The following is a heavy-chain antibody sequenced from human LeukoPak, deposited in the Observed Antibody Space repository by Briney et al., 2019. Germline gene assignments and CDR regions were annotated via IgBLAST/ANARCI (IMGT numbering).Heavy chain of an antibody. D-gene: IGHD3-3*01. CDR3: ARGPYVFWSGYYSFDY. CDR2: IYYSGST. J-gene: IGHJ4*02. Sequence: SETLSLTCTVSGGSISSYYWSWIRQPPGKGLEWIGYIYYSGSTNYNPSLKSRVTISVDTSKNQFSLKLSSVTAADTAVYYCARGPYVFWSGYYSFDYWGQETLVTV. V-gene: IGHV4-59*01. CDR1: GGSISSYY.